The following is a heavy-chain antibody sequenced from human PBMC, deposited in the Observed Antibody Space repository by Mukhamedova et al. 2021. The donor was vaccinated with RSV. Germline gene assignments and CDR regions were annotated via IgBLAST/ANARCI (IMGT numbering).Heavy chain of an antibody. V-gene: IGHV3-11*06. Sequence: YAKYADSVKGRFIISRDNAKKTVYLQMDSLRVDDTAIYYCARARLGRSWSFDSCGQGTLVTVSS. D-gene: IGHD6-13*01. CDR3: ARARLGRSWSFDS. CDR2: YA. J-gene: IGHJ4*02.